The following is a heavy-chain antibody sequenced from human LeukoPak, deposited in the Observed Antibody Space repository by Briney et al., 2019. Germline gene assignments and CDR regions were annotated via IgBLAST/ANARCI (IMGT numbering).Heavy chain of an antibody. D-gene: IGHD2-2*01. CDR2: IYYSGRT. CDR1: GGSISSYY. Sequence: SETLSLTCTVSGGSISSYYWSWIRQPPGKGLEWIGSIYYSGRTYYNPSLKSRVTISVDTSKNQFSLRLTSVTAADTAVYYCARRYCSGADCYGGDSYYYMDVWGKGTTVTISS. CDR3: ARRYCSGADCYGGDSYYYMDV. J-gene: IGHJ6*03. V-gene: IGHV4-59*04.